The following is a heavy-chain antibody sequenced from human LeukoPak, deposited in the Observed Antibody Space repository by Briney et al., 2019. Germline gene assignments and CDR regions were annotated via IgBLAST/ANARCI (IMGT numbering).Heavy chain of an antibody. CDR2: ISSGGSTI. V-gene: IGHV3-48*04. CDR1: GFTFSSYA. CDR3: GRSQNYNDSSGYSY. Sequence: GGSLRLSCAASGFTFSSYAMSWVRQAPGKGLEWVSYISSGGSTIKYADSVKGRFTVSRDNAKKSLYLQMNSLRAEDTAVYCCGRSQNYNDSSGYSYWGQGTLVTVSS. J-gene: IGHJ4*02. D-gene: IGHD3-22*01.